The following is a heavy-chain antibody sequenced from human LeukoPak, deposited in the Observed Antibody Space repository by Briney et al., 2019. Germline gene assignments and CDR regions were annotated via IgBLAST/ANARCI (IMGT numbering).Heavy chain of an antibody. CDR1: GYTFTSYG. CDR2: ISAYNGNT. CDR3: ARAGLVAVAGTVDY. V-gene: IGHV1-18*01. Sequence: ASVKVSCKASGYTFTSYGISWVRQAPGQGLEWMGWISAYNGNTNYAQKLQGRVTMTTDTSTSTAYMELRSLGSDDTAVYYCARAGLVAVAGTVDYWGQGTLVTVSS. D-gene: IGHD6-19*01. J-gene: IGHJ4*02.